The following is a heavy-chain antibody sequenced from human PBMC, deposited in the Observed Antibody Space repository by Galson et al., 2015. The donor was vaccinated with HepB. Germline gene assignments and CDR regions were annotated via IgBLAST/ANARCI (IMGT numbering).Heavy chain of an antibody. V-gene: IGHV1-46*01. CDR3: ARGVLLWDGPDY. CDR1: GYNFISYY. D-gene: IGHD3-10*01. J-gene: IGHJ4*02. CDR2: INPSGGST. Sequence: SVKVSCKASGYNFISYYMHWVRQAPGQGLEWMGIINPSGGSTDYAPKFQGRVTLTRDTPTSTVFMELSSLRSDDTAVYFCARGVLLWDGPDYWGQGTVVTVSS.